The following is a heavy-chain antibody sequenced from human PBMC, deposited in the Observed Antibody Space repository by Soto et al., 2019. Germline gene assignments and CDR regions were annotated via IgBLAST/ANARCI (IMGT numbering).Heavy chain of an antibody. CDR1: GGSISSSSYY. J-gene: IGHJ4*02. CDR3: ARHDYQKYCSGRSCYALHY. V-gene: IGHV4-39*01. D-gene: IGHD2-15*01. CDR2: IYYSGST. Sequence: SETLSLTCTVSGGSISSSSYYWGWIRQPPGKGLEWIGSIYYSGSTYYNPSLKSRVTISVDTSKNQFSLKLSSVTAADTAVYYCARHDYQKYCSGRSCYALHYWGQGTLVTVSS.